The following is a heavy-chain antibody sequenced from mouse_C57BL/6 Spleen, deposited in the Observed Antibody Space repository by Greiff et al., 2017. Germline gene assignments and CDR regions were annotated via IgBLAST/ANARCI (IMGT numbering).Heavy chain of an antibody. CDR3: AREKTAQVYFGY. V-gene: IGHV1-80*01. Sequence: QVQLQQSGAELVKPGASVKISCKASGYAFSSYWMNWVKQRPGKGLEWIGQIYPGDGDTNYNGKFKGKATLTADKSSSTAYMQLSSLTSEDSAVYFSAREKTAQVYFGYWGQGTTLAVSS. CDR1: GYAFSSYW. J-gene: IGHJ2*01. D-gene: IGHD3-2*02. CDR2: IYPGDGDT.